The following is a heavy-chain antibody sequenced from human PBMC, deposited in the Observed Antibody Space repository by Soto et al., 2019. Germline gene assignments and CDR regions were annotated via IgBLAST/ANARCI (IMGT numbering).Heavy chain of an antibody. Sequence: QMQLVQSGAEVKKPGASVTVSCKASGYTFHGYYMHWVRQAPGQRLEWMGWINPTSGATNYAQKFQGRVTMTRDTSSSTAHMELRRLTSDDTAVYYCATDERRYSAYEVGFYGMDVWGQGPTVTVSS. J-gene: IGHJ6*02. CDR3: ATDERRYSAYEVGFYGMDV. CDR1: GYTFHGYY. V-gene: IGHV1-2*02. D-gene: IGHD5-12*01. CDR2: INPTSGAT.